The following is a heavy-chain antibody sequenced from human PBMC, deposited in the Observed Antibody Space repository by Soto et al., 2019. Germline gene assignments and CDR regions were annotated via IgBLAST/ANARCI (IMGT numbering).Heavy chain of an antibody. V-gene: IGHV1-18*01. J-gene: IGHJ3*02. D-gene: IGHD3-3*01. CDR1: GYTFTSYG. Sequence: ASVTVSCKASGYTFTSYGISWVRQAPGQGLEWMGWISAYNGNTNYAQKLQGRVTMTTDTSTSTAYMELRSLRSDDTAVYYCARDKGYYDFWSGSLKVDAFDIWGQGTMVTVS. CDR3: ARDKGYYDFWSGSLKVDAFDI. CDR2: ISAYNGNT.